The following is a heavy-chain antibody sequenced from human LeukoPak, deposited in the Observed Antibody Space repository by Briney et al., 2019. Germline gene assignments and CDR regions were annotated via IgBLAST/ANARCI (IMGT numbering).Heavy chain of an antibody. CDR1: GGSIGGSNSH. D-gene: IGHD3-16*01. J-gene: IGHJ4*02. CDR3: ARRGITYAY. V-gene: IGHV4-39*01. CDR2: ICYSGST. Sequence: PSVTDSLTCTVSGGSIGGSNSHWGWIRQPPGKGLEWIGSICYSGSTYYNPSLKSRVTMSVDTSENQFSLKVTSVTAADTATYYCARRGITYAYWGQGTLVTVSS.